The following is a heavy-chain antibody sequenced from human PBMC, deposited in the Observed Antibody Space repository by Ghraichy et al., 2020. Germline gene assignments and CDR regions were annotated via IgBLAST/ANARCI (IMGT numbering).Heavy chain of an antibody. Sequence: ASVKVSCKATGYSFGNYGIHWMRQAPGQSLEWMGWIHPGNGVAKYAQMFQGRVTFTIDTSTTTAFMEMGSLRSGDTAVYFCVRNWGGYYFDSWGLGTLVSVSS. D-gene: IGHD3-10*01. CDR1: GYSFGNYG. J-gene: IGHJ4*02. CDR2: IHPGNGVA. V-gene: IGHV1-3*01. CDR3: VRNWGGYYFDS.